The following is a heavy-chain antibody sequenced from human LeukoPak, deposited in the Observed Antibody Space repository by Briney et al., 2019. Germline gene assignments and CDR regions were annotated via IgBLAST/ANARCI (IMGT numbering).Heavy chain of an antibody. V-gene: IGHV1-69*01. D-gene: IGHD3-3*01. CDR2: IIPIFGTA. CDR3: ARCSLSAYDFWSGYYLDY. CDR1: GGTFSSYA. J-gene: IGHJ4*02. Sequence: SVKVSCKASGGTFSSYAISWVRQAPGQGLEWMGGIIPIFGTANYAQKFQGRVTITADESTSTAYMELSSLRSEDTAVYYCARCSLSAYDFWSGYYLDYWGQGTLVTVSS.